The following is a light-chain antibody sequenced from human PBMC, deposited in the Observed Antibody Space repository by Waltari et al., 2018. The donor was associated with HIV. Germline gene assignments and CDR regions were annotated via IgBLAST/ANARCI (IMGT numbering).Light chain of an antibody. V-gene: IGLV2-8*01. J-gene: IGLJ3*02. Sequence: QSALTQPPSVSGSPGQSVTISSPGTSSYVGGYNYVPWYQQHPGKAPKLMIYEVNKRPSGVPNRFSGSKSGNTASLTVSGLQADDEADYYCCSYTGYNDFLFGAGTKLTVL. CDR3: CSYTGYNDFL. CDR1: SSYVGGYNY. CDR2: EVN.